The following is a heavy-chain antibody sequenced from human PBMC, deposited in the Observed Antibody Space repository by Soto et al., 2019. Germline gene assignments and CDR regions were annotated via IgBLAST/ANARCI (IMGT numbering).Heavy chain of an antibody. D-gene: IGHD3-22*01. CDR1: GFTFSSYE. CDR3: ARVGNYYDSSGYPDY. J-gene: IGHJ4*02. CDR2: ISSSGSTI. Sequence: GGSLRLSCAASGFTFSSYEMNWVRQAPGKGLERVSYISSSGSTIYYADSVKGRFTISRDNAKNSLYLQMNSLRAEDTAVYYCARVGNYYDSSGYPDYWGQGTLVTFAS. V-gene: IGHV3-48*03.